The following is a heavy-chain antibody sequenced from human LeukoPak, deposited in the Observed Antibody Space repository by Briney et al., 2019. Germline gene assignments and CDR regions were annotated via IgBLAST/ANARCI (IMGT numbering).Heavy chain of an antibody. V-gene: IGHV4-59*01. D-gene: IGHD6-13*01. Sequence: SETLSLTCTVSGGSISSYYWSWIRQPPGKGLEWIGYIYYSGSTNYNPSLKSRVTISVDTSKNQFSLKLSSVTAADTAVYYCARWGRIAAQRDYRGQGTLVTVSS. CDR2: IYYSGST. CDR1: GGSISSYY. CDR3: ARWGRIAAQRDY. J-gene: IGHJ4*02.